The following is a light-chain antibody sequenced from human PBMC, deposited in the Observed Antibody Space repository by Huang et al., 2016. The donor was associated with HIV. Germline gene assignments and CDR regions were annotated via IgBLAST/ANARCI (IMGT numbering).Light chain of an antibody. Sequence: EIVLTQSPGTLSLSPGERATLSCRATQSVDSSYLAWYQHRSGQAPRLLIYGTSRRATGTPDRFSGSGSGTDFTLTISRLEPEDFAVYFCQQYGSSPPYTFGQGTKVEIK. V-gene: IGKV3-20*01. J-gene: IGKJ2*01. CDR1: QSVDSSY. CDR3: QQYGSSPPYT. CDR2: GTS.